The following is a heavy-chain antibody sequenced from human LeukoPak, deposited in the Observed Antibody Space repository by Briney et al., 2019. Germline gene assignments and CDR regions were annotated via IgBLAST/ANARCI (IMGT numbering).Heavy chain of an antibody. J-gene: IGHJ4*02. V-gene: IGHV1-24*01. CDR2: FDPEDGET. Sequence: ASVKVSCKVSGYTLTELSMHWVRQAPGKGLEWMGGFDPEDGETIYAQKFQGRVTMSEDASTDTAYMELSSLRSEDTAVYYCATSVDTAMVDFDYWGQGTLVTVSS. CDR3: ATSVDTAMVDFDY. D-gene: IGHD5-18*01. CDR1: GYTLTELS.